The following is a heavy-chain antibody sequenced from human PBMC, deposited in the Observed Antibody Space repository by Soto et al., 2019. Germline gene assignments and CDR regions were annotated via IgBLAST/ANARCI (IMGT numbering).Heavy chain of an antibody. CDR2: ISYNGST. J-gene: IGHJ3*01. CDR3: GRWGAVVTNMRKAFDL. D-gene: IGHD5-18*01. V-gene: IGHV4-59*01. Sequence: SSETLSLTCTVSGGSISNYYWSWIRQPPGKGLEWVGHISYNGSTTYNPSLKSRVTISGGTSKNKFSLKLSSVTAADAAAYYCGRWGAVVTNMRKAFDLWGQGTMVNGSS. CDR1: GGSISNYY.